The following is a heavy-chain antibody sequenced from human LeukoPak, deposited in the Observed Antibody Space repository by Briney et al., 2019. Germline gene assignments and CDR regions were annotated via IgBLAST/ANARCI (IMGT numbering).Heavy chain of an antibody. J-gene: IGHJ4*02. CDR1: GGSLSRYY. CDR2: NYTSGST. CDR3: ATTIFGVVQVDY. Sequence: PETLSLTWTVSGGSLSRYYWSWIRQPAGQGLEWIGRNYTSGSTNYNPSLKTRVTMSVDTSKNQFSLKLSSVTAADTAVYYCATTIFGVVQVDYWGQGTLVTVS. V-gene: IGHV4-4*07. D-gene: IGHD3-3*01.